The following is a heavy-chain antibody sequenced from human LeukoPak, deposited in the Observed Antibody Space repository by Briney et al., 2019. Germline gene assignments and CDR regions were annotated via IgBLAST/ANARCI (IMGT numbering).Heavy chain of an antibody. CDR2: ISSSGSTI. D-gene: IGHD4-23*01. CDR1: GFTFSSYE. Sequence: GGSLRLSCAASGFTFSSYEMNWVRQAPGKGLEWVSYISSSGSTIYYADSVKGRFTISRDNAKNSLYLQMNSLRAEDTAVYYCARDNIYGGNSDAFDIWGQGTMVTVSS. V-gene: IGHV3-48*03. J-gene: IGHJ3*02. CDR3: ARDNIYGGNSDAFDI.